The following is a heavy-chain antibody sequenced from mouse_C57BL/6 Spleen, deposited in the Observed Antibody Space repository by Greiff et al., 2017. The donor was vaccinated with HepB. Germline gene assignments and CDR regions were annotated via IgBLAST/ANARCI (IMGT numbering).Heavy chain of an antibody. CDR2: IDPSDSET. D-gene: IGHD1-1*01. CDR1: GYTFTSYW. Sequence: VQLQQPGAELVRPGSSVKLSCKASGYTFTSYWMHWVKQRPIQGLEWIGNIDPSDSETHYNQKFKDKATLTVDKSSSTAYMQLSSLTSEDSAVYYCAREGYYGRFAYWGQGTLVTVSA. V-gene: IGHV1-52*01. J-gene: IGHJ3*01. CDR3: AREGYYGRFAY.